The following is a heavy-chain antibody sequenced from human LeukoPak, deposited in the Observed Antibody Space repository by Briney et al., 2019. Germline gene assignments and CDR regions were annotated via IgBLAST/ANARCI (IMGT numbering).Heavy chain of an antibody. CDR3: ARDSVLVPAATFDY. D-gene: IGHD2-2*01. CDR1: GGTFSSYT. J-gene: IGHJ4*02. CDR2: IIPILGIA. V-gene: IGHV1-69*04. Sequence: TSVKVSCKASGGTFSSYTISWVRQAPGQRLEWMGRIIPILGIAIYAQKFQGRVTITADKSTSTAYMELSSLRSEDTAVYYCARDSVLVPAATFDYWGQGTLVTVSS.